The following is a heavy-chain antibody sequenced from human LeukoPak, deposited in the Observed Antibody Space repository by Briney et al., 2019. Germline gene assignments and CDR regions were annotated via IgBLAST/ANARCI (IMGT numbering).Heavy chain of an antibody. V-gene: IGHV3-33*08. CDR2: IWSDATEK. CDR1: GFTYSHYG. Sequence: GGSLRLSCAASGFTYSHYGMHWVRQAPGKGLEWVAVIWSDATEKCYGDAVKGRFTISRDSSRNTLYLQMNSLRVEDTAVYYCARDAQRGFDYSNSLEYWGQGTLVTVSS. CDR3: ARDAQRGFDYSNSLEY. J-gene: IGHJ4*02. D-gene: IGHD4-11*01.